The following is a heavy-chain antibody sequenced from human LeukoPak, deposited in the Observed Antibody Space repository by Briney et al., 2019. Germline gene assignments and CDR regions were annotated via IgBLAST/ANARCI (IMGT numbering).Heavy chain of an antibody. V-gene: IGHV3-7*01. CDR2: IKQDGSEK. J-gene: IGHJ4*02. D-gene: IGHD5-18*01. CDR3: ASSYSYGLPFDY. Sequence: GGSLRLSCAASGFTFRSYWMSWVRQALGKGLEWVANIKQDGSEKYYVDSVKGRFTISRDNAKNSLYLQMNSLRAEDTAVYYCASSYSYGLPFDYWGQGTLVTVSS. CDR1: GFTFRSYW.